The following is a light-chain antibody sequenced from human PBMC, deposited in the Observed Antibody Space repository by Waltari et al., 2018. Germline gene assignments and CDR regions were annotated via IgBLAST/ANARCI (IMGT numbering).Light chain of an antibody. CDR1: QSVSDY. CDR2: DVS. J-gene: IGKJ5*01. CDR3: QQRSNWPPAIT. Sequence: EIVLTQSPVTLSLSPGERATLSCRAIQSVSDYLFWYRQNPGQAPRLLIYDVSKRATGIPDRISGSGSETDFTLTINSLEPEDTAIYFCQQRSNWPPAITFGQGTRLQI. V-gene: IGKV3-11*01.